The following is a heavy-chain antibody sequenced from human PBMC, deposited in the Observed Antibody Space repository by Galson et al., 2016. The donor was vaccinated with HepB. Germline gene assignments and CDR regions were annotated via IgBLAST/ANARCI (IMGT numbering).Heavy chain of an antibody. D-gene: IGHD3-3*02. V-gene: IGHV3-64D*06. J-gene: IGHJ6*02. CDR2: ISQDGGGS. CDR3: EKDPFFYYGMDV. Sequence: LRLSCAASGFSFGSYSMHWVRQTPRKGPEYVSAISQDGGGSYYADSVKGRFTISRDNSKNTLYLQVSCMSGEDTAVYNCEKDPFFYYGMDVWGQGTTVTVSS. CDR1: GFSFGSYS.